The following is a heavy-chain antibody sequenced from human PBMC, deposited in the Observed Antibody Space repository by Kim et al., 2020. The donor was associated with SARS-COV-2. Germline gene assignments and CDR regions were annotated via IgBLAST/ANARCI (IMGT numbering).Heavy chain of an antibody. CDR1: GGSISSYY. V-gene: IGHV4-59*08. Sequence: SETLSLTCTVSGGSISSYYWSWIRQPPGKGLEWIGYIYYSGSTNYNPSLKSRVTISVDTSKNQFSLKLSSVTAADTAVYYCAAIWLRLGLSGLDPWGQGTLVTVSS. D-gene: IGHD3-16*01. CDR2: IYYSGST. CDR3: AAIWLRLGLSGLDP. J-gene: IGHJ5*02.